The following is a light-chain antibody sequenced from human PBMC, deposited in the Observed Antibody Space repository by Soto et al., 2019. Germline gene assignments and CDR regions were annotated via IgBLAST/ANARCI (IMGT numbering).Light chain of an antibody. V-gene: IGKV3-20*01. J-gene: IGKJ1*01. Sequence: EIVLTQSPGTLSLSPGERATLSCRASQSISRNYLVWYQQKPGQAPRLLIYGASARATGIPDRFSGSGSGTDFTLTISRLEPEDFAVYYCQQYGSPPWTFGQGTKVDI. CDR1: QSISRNY. CDR3: QQYGSPPWT. CDR2: GAS.